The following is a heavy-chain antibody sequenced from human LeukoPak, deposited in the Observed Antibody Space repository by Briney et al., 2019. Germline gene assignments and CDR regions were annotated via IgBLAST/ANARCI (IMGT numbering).Heavy chain of an antibody. V-gene: IGHV4-59*08. D-gene: IGHD3-16*01. CDR3: ARRWVYDKRAFDA. CDR1: GGSISDTYY. CDR2: IYYTGTT. Sequence: TSETLSLTCTVSGGSISDTYYWSWIRQPPGKGLEWIGYIYYTGTTDSNPSLKSRVTISLDTSKNQFSLNLSSVTAADTAVYYCARRWVYDKRAFDAWGQGTMVTVSS. J-gene: IGHJ3*01.